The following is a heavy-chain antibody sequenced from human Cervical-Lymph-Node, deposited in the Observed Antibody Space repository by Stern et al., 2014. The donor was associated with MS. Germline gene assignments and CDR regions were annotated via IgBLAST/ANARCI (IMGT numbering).Heavy chain of an antibody. CDR3: ARISKTDYYYYGMDV. J-gene: IGHJ6*02. Sequence: QVQLQESGPGLVKPSETLSLTCTVSGGSISSYYWSWIRQPPGKGLEWIGYIYYSGSTNYNPSLKSRVTISVDTSKNQFSLKLSSVTAADTAVYYCARISKTDYYYYGMDVWGQGTTVTVSS. V-gene: IGHV4-59*01. D-gene: IGHD1-14*01. CDR2: IYYSGST. CDR1: GGSISSYY.